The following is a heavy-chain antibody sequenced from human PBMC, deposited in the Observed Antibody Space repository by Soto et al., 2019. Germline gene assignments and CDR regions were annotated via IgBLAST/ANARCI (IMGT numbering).Heavy chain of an antibody. CDR1: GGTFSSYA. Sequence: ASVKVSCKASGGTFSSYAISWVRQAPGQGLEWMGGIIPIFGTANYAQKFQGRVTITADESTSTAYMELSSLRSEDTAVYYCARGRRIVVVMSAFDIWGQGTMVTVSS. CDR2: IIPIFGTA. V-gene: IGHV1-69*13. J-gene: IGHJ3*02. D-gene: IGHD3-22*01. CDR3: ARGRRIVVVMSAFDI.